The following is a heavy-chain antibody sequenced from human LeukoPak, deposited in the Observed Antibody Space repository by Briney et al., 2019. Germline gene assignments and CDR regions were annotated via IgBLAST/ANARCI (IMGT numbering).Heavy chain of an antibody. CDR3: ARTYYYGSGSYRAYYYYMDV. CDR1: GFTFSIYE. J-gene: IGHJ6*03. CDR2: ISSRGNTI. D-gene: IGHD3-10*01. V-gene: IGHV3-48*03. Sequence: GGSLRLSCAAPGFTFSIYEMNWDRQAPGKGLEWVSYISSRGNTIYYADSVKGRFTMSRDNAKNSLYLQMNSLRDEDTAVYYCARTYYYGSGSYRAYYYYMDVWGKGTTVTISS.